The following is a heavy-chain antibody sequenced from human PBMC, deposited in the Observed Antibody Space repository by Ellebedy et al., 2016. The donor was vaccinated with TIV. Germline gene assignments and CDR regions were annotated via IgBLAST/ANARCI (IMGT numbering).Heavy chain of an antibody. J-gene: IGHJ5*02. V-gene: IGHV1-18*01. CDR2: NSLYNGNT. CDR3: AREGGGDYGDYWGWFDP. Sequence: ASVKVSCKASGYTFTRSHFTWVRQAPGQGREWMGWNSLYNGNTIYSQKFQGRVTLTTDIPTSTVYMELRSLRSDDTAAYYCAREGGGDYGDYWGWFDPWGQGTLVTVSS. CDR1: GYTFTRSH. D-gene: IGHD4-17*01.